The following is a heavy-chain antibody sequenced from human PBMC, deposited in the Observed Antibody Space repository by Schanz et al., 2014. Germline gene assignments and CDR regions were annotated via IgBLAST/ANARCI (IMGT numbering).Heavy chain of an antibody. Sequence: QVQLVQSGPEVKKPGSSVKVSCQAFGDTFSKYNIMWVRQVPGQGLEWLGRIMPLRGIGNNAWKFQDRLTSTADKSRNITYMEFSSLGTEDTSVYYCARLRRADPNGFDVWGQGTTVTVS. D-gene: IGHD6-19*01. V-gene: IGHV1-69*02. CDR2: IMPLRGIG. CDR3: ARLRRADPNGFDV. CDR1: GDTFSKYN. J-gene: IGHJ6*02.